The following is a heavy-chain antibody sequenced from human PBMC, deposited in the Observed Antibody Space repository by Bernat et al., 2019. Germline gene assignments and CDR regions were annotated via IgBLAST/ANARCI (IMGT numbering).Heavy chain of an antibody. CDR1: GGSISSYY. V-gene: IGHV4-59*01. CDR2: VYYNGGT. CDR3: ASGSSYFDY. Sequence: QVQLQESGPGLVKPSETLSLTCTVSGGSISSYYWSWIRQPPGKGLEWIGYVYYNGGTNYNPSLKSRVTVSVDTSKNQFSLKLSSVTAADTAVYYCASGSSYFDYWGQGTLVTVSS. J-gene: IGHJ4*02. D-gene: IGHD1-26*01.